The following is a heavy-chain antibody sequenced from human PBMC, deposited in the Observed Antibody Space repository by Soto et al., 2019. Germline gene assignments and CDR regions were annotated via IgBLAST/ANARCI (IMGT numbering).Heavy chain of an antibody. V-gene: IGHV4-59*08. CDR3: ARHGFGPLHGLVDV. Sequence: QVQLQESGPGLVKPSETLSLTCTVSGGSITNYYCSWFRQPPGKGLEWIGYIQYNGYSAYNLSLKRRVHMSMDKSKIHFSLMVESGTATDTAVYYCARHGFGPLHGLVDVWGQGTTVIVSS. J-gene: IGHJ6*02. D-gene: IGHD3-10*01. CDR1: GGSITNYY. CDR2: IQYNGYS.